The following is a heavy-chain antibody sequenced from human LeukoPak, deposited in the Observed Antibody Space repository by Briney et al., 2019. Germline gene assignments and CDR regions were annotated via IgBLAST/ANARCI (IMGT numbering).Heavy chain of an antibody. J-gene: IGHJ4*02. CDR3: AKDMAHIAVVPEDSLLGY. CDR2: IRYDGSNK. CDR1: GFTFSSYG. Sequence: GGSLRLSCAASGFTFSSYGMHWVRQAPGKGLEWVAFIRYDGSNKYYADSVKGRFTISRDNSKNTLYLQMNSLRAEDTAVYYCAKDMAHIAVVPEDSLLGYWGQGTLVTVSS. D-gene: IGHD2-21*01. V-gene: IGHV3-30*02.